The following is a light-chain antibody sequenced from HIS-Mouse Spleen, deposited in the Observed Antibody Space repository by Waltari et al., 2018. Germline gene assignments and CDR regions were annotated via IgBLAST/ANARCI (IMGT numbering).Light chain of an antibody. J-gene: IGLJ1*01. V-gene: IGLV2-14*03. Sequence: QSALTQPASVSGSPGQSITISCTGTSSDVGGYNYVSWYQQHPGKAPKRMIYDVSNRPSGLSNRFSGSKSGNTASLTISGLQAEDEADYYCSSYTSSSTYVFGTGTKVTVL. CDR2: DVS. CDR3: SSYTSSSTYV. CDR1: SSDVGGYNY.